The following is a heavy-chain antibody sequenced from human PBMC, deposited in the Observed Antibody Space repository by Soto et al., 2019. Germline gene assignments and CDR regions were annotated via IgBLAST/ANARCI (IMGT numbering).Heavy chain of an antibody. V-gene: IGHV3-33*01. CDR1: GFTFSSYC. D-gene: IGHD6-13*01. CDR3: ATGTGQLADFDY. CDR2: IWYDGSNK. J-gene: IGHJ4*02. Sequence: GGSLRLSCAASGFTFSSYCMHWVRQAPGKGLEWVAVIWYDGSNKYYADSVKGRFTISRDNSKNTLYLQMNSLRAEDTAVYYCATGTGQLADFDYWGQGTLVTVSS.